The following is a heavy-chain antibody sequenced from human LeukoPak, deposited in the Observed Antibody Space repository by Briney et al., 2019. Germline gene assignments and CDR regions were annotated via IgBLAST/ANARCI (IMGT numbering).Heavy chain of an antibody. CDR3: ARAGGYCGGDCHVSPDQSGAFDI. Sequence: PSETLSLTCAVYGGSFSGYYWSWIRQPPGKGLEWIGEINHSGSTNYNPSLKSRVTISVDTSKNQFSLKLSSVTAADTAVYYCARAGGYCGGDCHVSPDQSGAFDIWGQGTMVTVSS. D-gene: IGHD2-21*02. V-gene: IGHV4-34*01. CDR1: GGSFSGYY. CDR2: INHSGST. J-gene: IGHJ3*02.